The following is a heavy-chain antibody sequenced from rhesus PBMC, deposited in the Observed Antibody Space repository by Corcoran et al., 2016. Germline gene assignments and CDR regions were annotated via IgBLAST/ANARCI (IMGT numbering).Heavy chain of an antibody. Sequence: QVKLQQWGEGLVKPSETLSLPCAVYGGSISGYYYWRWLRQPPGKGLEWIGYIYGNSASTNYNPSLKNRVTISKDTSKNQFSLKLSSVTAADTAVYYCARVPFSYYSDNRFDVWGPGVLVTVSS. CDR1: GGSISGYYY. CDR3: ARVPFSYYSDNRFDV. CDR2: IYGNSAST. J-gene: IGHJ5-1*01. D-gene: IGHD3-16*01. V-gene: IGHV4-73*01.